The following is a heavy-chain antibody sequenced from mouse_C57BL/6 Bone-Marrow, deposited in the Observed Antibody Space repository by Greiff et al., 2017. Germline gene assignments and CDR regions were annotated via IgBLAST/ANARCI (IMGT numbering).Heavy chain of an antibody. J-gene: IGHJ4*01. Sequence: EVKLMESGGGLVKPGGSLKLSCAASGFTFSDYGMHWVRQAPEKGLEWVAYISSGSSTIYYADTVKGRFTISRDNAKNTLFLQMTSLRSEDTAMYYCAREYYGSSYYYAMDYWGQGTSVTVSS. CDR1: GFTFSDYG. D-gene: IGHD1-1*01. CDR2: ISSGSSTI. V-gene: IGHV5-17*01. CDR3: AREYYGSSYYYAMDY.